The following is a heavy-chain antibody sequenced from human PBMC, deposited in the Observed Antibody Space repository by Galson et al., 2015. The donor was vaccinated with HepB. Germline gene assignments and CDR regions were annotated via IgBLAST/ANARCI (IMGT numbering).Heavy chain of an antibody. CDR3: ASGRYVDIVATSGY. J-gene: IGHJ4*02. D-gene: IGHD5-12*01. CDR1: GFTFSSYA. V-gene: IGHV3-30*04. Sequence: SLRLSCAASGFTFSSYAMHWVRQAPGKGLEWVAVISYDGSNKYYADSVKGRFTISRDNSKNTLYLQMNSLRAEDTAVYYCASGRYVDIVATSGYWGQGTLVTVSS. CDR2: ISYDGSNK.